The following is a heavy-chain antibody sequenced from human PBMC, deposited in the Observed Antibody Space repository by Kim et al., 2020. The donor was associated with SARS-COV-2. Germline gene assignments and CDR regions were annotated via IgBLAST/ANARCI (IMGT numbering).Heavy chain of an antibody. J-gene: IGHJ6*02. D-gene: IGHD3-9*01. CDR1: GFNFSSYW. CDR3: ARWVGYYDILTGYYSYYGMDV. V-gene: IGHV3-7*03. CDR2: IKQDGSEK. Sequence: GGSLRLSCAASGFNFSSYWMSWVRQAPGKGLEWVANIKQDGSEKYYVDSVKGRFTISRDNAKNSLYLQMNSLRAEDTAVYYCARWVGYYDILTGYYSYYGMDVWGQGTTVTVSS.